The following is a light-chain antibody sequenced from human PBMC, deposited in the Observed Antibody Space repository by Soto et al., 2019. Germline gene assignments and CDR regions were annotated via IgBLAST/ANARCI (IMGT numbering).Light chain of an antibody. CDR3: SSYTSSSTLLYV. CDR2: EVT. CDR1: SSHVGGYNY. V-gene: IGLV2-14*01. J-gene: IGLJ1*01. Sequence: QSALTQPASVSGSPGQSITISCSATSSHVGGYNYVSWYQQHPGKAPKLMIYEVTNRPSGVSNRFSGSKSGNTASLTISGLQAEDEADYYCSSYTSSSTLLYVFGTGTKLTVL.